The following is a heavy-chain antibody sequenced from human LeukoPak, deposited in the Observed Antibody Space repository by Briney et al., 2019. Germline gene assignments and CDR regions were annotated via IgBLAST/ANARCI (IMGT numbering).Heavy chain of an antibody. V-gene: IGHV1-69*06. CDR1: GGTFSSYA. D-gene: IGHD1-1*01. CDR3: ARSVRQLRDYYYYMDV. Sequence: ASVKVSCKASGGTFSSYAISWVRQAPGQGLGWMGGIIPIFCPSNYAQKFQGRVKITADKSTSTAYMELSSLRSEDTAVYYCARSVRQLRDYYYYMDVWGKGTTVTVS. CDR2: IIPIFCPS. J-gene: IGHJ6*03.